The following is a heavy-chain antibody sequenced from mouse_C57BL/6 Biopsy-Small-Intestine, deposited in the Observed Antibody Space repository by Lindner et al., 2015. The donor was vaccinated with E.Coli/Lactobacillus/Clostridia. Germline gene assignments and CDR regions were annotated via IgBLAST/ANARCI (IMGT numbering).Heavy chain of an antibody. CDR2: IIPIYGAT. J-gene: IGHJ4*01. Sequence: SVKVSCKASGGTFNSYGITWVRQAPGQGFEWVGRIIPIYGATDYARKLQGRVTITADESTSTAYMELRSLTSEDTATYYCARNPFLAFTYSDTTGPQDYWGQGTLVTVSS. CDR1: GGTFNSYG. D-gene: IGHD6-1*01. CDR3: ARNPFLAFTYSDTTGPQDY. V-gene: IGHV1-81*01.